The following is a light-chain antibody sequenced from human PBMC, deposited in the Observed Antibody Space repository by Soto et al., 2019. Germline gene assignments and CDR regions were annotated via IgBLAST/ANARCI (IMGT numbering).Light chain of an antibody. CDR2: DVT. V-gene: IGLV2-14*03. J-gene: IGLJ2*01. CDR3: SSYTSISTVI. CDR1: SSDVGGYKY. Sequence: QSVLTQPASVSGSPGQSITISCTGTSSDVGGYKYVSWFQQHPGIAPKLMIYDVTNRPSGVSNRFSGSKSGNTAPLTISGLQAEDEADYYCSSYTSISTVIFGGGTKVTVL.